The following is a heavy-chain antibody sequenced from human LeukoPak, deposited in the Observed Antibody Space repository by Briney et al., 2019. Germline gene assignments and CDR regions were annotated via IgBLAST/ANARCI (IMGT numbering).Heavy chain of an antibody. Sequence: GGSLRLSFAASGFTFDDYAMHWVRQAAGKGLEGVSLISGDGGSTYYADSVKGRFTISRDNSNNSLYLQVNSLRTEDTALYYCAKDISGAVVSADPPGDYWGQGTLVTVSS. CDR3: AKDISGAVVSADPPGDY. J-gene: IGHJ4*02. D-gene: IGHD3-10*01. CDR1: GFTFDDYA. CDR2: ISGDGGST. V-gene: IGHV3-43*02.